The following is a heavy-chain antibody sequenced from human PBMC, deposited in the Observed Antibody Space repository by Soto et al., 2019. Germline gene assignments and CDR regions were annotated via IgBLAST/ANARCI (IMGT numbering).Heavy chain of an antibody. D-gene: IGHD6-19*01. Sequence: EVQLLESGGDLVQPGWSLRLSCAASGFAISNYAMHWVRQAPGKGLEWVSSITTTLTTHYADSVKGRFTISRDNSKNTVYLQLHSLGAEDTAFYFCAKGYSSGWSEGYLDYWSQGSLVTVSS. CDR2: ITTTLTT. CDR3: AKGYSSGWSEGYLDY. J-gene: IGHJ4*02. V-gene: IGHV3-23*01. CDR1: GFAISNYA.